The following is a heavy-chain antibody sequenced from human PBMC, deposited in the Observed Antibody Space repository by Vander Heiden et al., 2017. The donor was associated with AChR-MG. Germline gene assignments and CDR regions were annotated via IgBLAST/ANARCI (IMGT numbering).Heavy chain of an antibody. V-gene: IGHV3-23*01. Sequence: EVQLLEYGGGLVQPGRSLTLACAASGFTFINYAMSWVRQAPGKGLEWVSVISGVGGSTYYADSVAGRFTISRDNAKNTLYLEMRNLRADDTAIYYCARHPAAYYGSGLNWFDPWGQGTLVTVSS. CDR1: GFTFINYA. D-gene: IGHD3-10*01. CDR3: ARHPAAYYGSGLNWFDP. J-gene: IGHJ5*02. CDR2: ISGVGGST.